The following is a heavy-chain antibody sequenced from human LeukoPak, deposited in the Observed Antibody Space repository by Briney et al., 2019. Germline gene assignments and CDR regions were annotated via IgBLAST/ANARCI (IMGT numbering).Heavy chain of an antibody. CDR3: ARGRSGYSPMGV. J-gene: IGHJ6*04. CDR1: GGSFSGYY. V-gene: IGHV4-34*01. CDR2: INYNEST. D-gene: IGHD3-22*01. Sequence: PSETLSLTCAVYGGSFSGYYWSWIRQPPGKGLEGIGEINYNESTNYNPSLKSRVTIPVDTSKNQFSLKLSSVTAAATAVYYCARGRSGYSPMGVCGEGNTVTVSS.